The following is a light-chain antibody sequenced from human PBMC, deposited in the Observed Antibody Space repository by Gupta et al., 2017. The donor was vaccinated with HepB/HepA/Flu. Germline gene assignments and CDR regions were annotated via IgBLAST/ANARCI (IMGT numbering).Light chain of an antibody. V-gene: IGKV3-15*01. CDR3: QQYNNWPPLT. Sequence: EIVMTQSPATLSVSTGERVTLSCRASQGVSSDLAWYQQKPGQAPRLLIYGISIRATGIPARFSGSGSGTEFSLTISRLQSEDFAVYFCQQYNNWPPLTFGGGTKVELK. J-gene: IGKJ4*01. CDR1: QGVSSD. CDR2: GIS.